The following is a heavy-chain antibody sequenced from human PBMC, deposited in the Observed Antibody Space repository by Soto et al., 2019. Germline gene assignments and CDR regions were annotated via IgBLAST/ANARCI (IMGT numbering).Heavy chain of an antibody. D-gene: IGHD3-3*01. CDR3: SAIIPFKFDFWSGKNHGAFDI. J-gene: IGHJ3*02. Sequence: ASVKVSCKASGYTFTSYDMNWVRQATGQGLEWMGWMNPNSGNTGYAQKFQGRVTMTRNTSISTAYMELSSLRSEDTAVYYWSAIIPFKFDFWSGKNHGAFDIRGQGTKVTVSS. CDR2: MNPNSGNT. CDR1: GYTFTSYD. V-gene: IGHV1-8*01.